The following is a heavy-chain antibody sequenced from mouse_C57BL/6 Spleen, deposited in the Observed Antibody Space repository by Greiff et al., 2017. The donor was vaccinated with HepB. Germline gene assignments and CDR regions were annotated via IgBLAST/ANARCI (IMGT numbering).Heavy chain of an antibody. V-gene: IGHV1-50*01. Sequence: QVQLQQPGAELVKPGASVKLSCKASGYTFTSYWMQWVKQRPGQGLEWIGEIDPSDSYTNYNQNFKGKATLTVDTSSSTAYMQRSSLTSEDSAVYYCARKGYWGQGTTLTVSA. CDR2: IDPSDSYT. CDR1: GYTFTSYW. J-gene: IGHJ2*01. CDR3: ARKGY.